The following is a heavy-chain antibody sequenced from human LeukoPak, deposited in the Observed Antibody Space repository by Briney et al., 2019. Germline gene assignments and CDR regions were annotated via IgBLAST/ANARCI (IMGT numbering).Heavy chain of an antibody. CDR1: GYSISSGYY. D-gene: IGHD3-3*01. CDR3: ARGMGRWTYYDFWSGYYGETTYYFDY. V-gene: IGHV4-38-2*02. CDR2: IYHSGST. Sequence: ASETLSLTCTVSGYSISSGYYWGWIRQPPGKGLEWIGSIYHSGSTYYNPSLKSRVTISVDTSKNQFSLKLSSVTAADTAVYYCARGMGRWTYYDFWSGYYGETTYYFDYWGQGTLVTVSS. J-gene: IGHJ4*02.